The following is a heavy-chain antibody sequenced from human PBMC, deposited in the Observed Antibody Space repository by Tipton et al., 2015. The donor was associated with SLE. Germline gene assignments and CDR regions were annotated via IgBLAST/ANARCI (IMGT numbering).Heavy chain of an antibody. V-gene: IGHV3-33*01. J-gene: IGHJ3*02. CDR2: IWFDGSSE. D-gene: IGHD3-10*01. Sequence: SLRLSCAASGFTFSSYGMHWVRQAPGKGLEWVAVIWFDGSSEYYADSVKGRFTISRDNAKNSLYLQMNSLRAEDTAVYYCAGGWEWFGELGSAFDIWGQGTMVTVSS. CDR1: GFTFSSYG. CDR3: AGGWEWFGELGSAFDI.